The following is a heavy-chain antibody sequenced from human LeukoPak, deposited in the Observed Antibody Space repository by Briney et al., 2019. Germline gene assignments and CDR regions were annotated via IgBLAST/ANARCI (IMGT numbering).Heavy chain of an antibody. V-gene: IGHV3-23*01. CDR2: ITGSGGST. CDR3: AKDLAGCSDS. D-gene: IGHD2-8*01. J-gene: IGHJ4*02. Sequence: GGSLRLSCAVSGFTFSAYAMSWVRQAPGKGLEWVSTITGSGGSTYYAESVKGRFTISRDNSKNTLYLQMNSLRGEDTALYYCAKDLAGCSDSWGQGTLVTVSS. CDR1: GFTFSAYA.